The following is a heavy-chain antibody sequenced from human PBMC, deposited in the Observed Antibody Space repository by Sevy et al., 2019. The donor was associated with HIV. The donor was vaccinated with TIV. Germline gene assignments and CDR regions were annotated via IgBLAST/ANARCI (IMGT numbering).Heavy chain of an antibody. V-gene: IGHV3-30-3*01. Sequence: GGSLRLSCAASGFIVSYYAIHWVRQAPGKGLEWVAVISYDGNNKYYGHSVKGRFTISRDNAKNTLFLQMNSLRPEDTAVYYCARDFYEFGDPRGLDSWGQGTLVTVSS. J-gene: IGHJ4*02. CDR2: ISYDGNNK. D-gene: IGHD4-17*01. CDR3: ARDFYEFGDPRGLDS. CDR1: GFIVSYYA.